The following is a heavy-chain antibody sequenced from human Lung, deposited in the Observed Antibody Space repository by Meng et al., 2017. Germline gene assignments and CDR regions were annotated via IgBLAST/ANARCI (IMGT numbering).Heavy chain of an antibody. J-gene: IGHJ4*02. D-gene: IGHD4-11*01. CDR3: ARGPTTMAHDFDY. CDR1: GGSFSDCY. CDR2: INHSGST. Sequence: QAQRQQWGAGLLELSATLALTCFVSGGSFSDCYWSWIRPPQGKGLEWIGEINHSGSTNYNPSLESRATISVDTSQNNLSLKLSSVTAADSAVYYCARGPTTMAHDFDYWGQGTLVTVSS. V-gene: IGHV4-34*01.